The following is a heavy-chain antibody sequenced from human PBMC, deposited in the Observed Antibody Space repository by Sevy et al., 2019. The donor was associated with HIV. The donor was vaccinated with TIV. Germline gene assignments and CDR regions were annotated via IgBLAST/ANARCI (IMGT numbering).Heavy chain of an antibody. CDR3: ARGARSGYRGDEFDY. CDR1: GFTFSSYG. CDR2: IRYNGSNK. J-gene: IGHJ4*02. Sequence: GGSLRLSCAASGFTFSSYGMHWVRQAPGKGLEWVALIRYNGSNKYYADSVKGGFTISRDNSKNTPYLQMNGTSAEDTAVYYCARGARSGYRGDEFDYWGQGTLVTVSS. V-gene: IGHV3-30*02. D-gene: IGHD5-12*01.